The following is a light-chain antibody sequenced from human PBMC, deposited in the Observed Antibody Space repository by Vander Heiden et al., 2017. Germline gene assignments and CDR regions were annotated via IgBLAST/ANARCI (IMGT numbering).Light chain of an antibody. CDR2: AAS. CDR3: MQGIRFPLT. J-gene: IGKJ2*01. V-gene: IGKV2-29*03. Sequence: DIAMSPSPLSLSVTPGPPAAISSKSSQSLLCNGRRTWLPWYQQKPGQPPQLLIYAASSRFSGVPDRFSGSGSGTDFTLKISRVEAEDVAFYYCMQGIRFPLTFGQGTKVEIK. CDR1: QSLLCNGRRTW.